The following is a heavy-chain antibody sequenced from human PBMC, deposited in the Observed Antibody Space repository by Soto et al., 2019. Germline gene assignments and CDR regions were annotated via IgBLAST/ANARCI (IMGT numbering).Heavy chain of an antibody. CDR1: GGSISSYY. J-gene: IGHJ5*02. V-gene: IGHV4-59*01. D-gene: IGHD2-2*01. CDR2: IYYSGST. CDR3: ARGAERVVPAALNWFDP. Sequence: PSETLSLTCTVSGGSISSYYWSWIRQPPGKGLEWIGYIYYSGSTNYNPSLKSRVTISVDTSKNQFSLKLSSVTAADTAVYYRARGAERVVPAALNWFDPWGQGTLVTVSS.